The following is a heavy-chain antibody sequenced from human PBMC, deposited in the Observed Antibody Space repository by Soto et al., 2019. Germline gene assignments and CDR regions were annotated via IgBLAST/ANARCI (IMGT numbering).Heavy chain of an antibody. D-gene: IGHD4-17*01. Sequence: QVQLVESGGGVVQPGRSLRLSCVASGFSFLSYGMHWVRQAPGKGLEWVAVIWYDGSEIYYAESVKGRFTISRDNSKNTLYLQMNSLRAEDTAVYYCVRGAPPDYGDCDPWGQGTLVTVSS. CDR3: VRGAPPDYGDCDP. V-gene: IGHV3-33*01. J-gene: IGHJ5*02. CDR1: GFSFLSYG. CDR2: IWYDGSEI.